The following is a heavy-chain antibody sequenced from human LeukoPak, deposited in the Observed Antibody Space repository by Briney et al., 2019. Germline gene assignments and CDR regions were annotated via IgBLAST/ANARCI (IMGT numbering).Heavy chain of an antibody. J-gene: IGHJ3*02. CDR3: AKEGSEIVVVVAAESGAFDI. V-gene: IGHV3-23*01. Sequence: PGGSLRLSCAASGFTFSSYAMSWVRQAPGKGLEWVSAISGSGGSTYHADSVKGRFTISRDNSKNTLYLQMNSLRAEDTAVYYCAKEGSEIVVVVAAESGAFDIWGQGTMVTVSS. CDR2: ISGSGGST. CDR1: GFTFSSYA. D-gene: IGHD2-15*01.